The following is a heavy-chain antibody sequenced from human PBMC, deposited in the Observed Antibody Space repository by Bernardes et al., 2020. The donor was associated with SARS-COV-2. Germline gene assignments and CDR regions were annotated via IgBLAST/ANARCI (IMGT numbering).Heavy chain of an antibody. D-gene: IGHD3-3*01. CDR3: ARHTTFYDFWSGPLGP. J-gene: IGHJ5*02. Sequence: SETLSLTCTVSGGSISSYYWSWIRQPPGKGLEWIGYIYYSGSTNYNPSLKSRVTISVDTSKNQFSLKLSSVTAADTAVYYCARHTTFYDFWSGPLGPRGQGTLVTVSS. CDR1: GGSISSYY. CDR2: IYYSGST. V-gene: IGHV4-59*08.